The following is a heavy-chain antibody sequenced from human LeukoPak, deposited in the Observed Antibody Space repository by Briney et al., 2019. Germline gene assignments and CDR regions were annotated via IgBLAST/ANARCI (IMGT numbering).Heavy chain of an antibody. CDR2: IYHSEST. J-gene: IGHJ6*02. CDR1: GGSISSGDYY. D-gene: IGHD4/OR15-4a*01. Sequence: SQTLSLTCTVSGGSISSGDYYWSWIRQPPGKGLEWIGYIYHSESTYYNPPLKSRVTISVDTSKNQFSLKLSSVTAADTAVYYCASQGATYNSYGLDVWGRGTTVTVSS. CDR3: ASQGATYNSYGLDV. V-gene: IGHV4-30-4*01.